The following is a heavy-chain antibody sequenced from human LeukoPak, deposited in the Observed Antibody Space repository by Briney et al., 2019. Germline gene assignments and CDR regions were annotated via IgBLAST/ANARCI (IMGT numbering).Heavy chain of an antibody. Sequence: SETLSLTCTVSGGSISCYYWSWIRQPPGKGLELMVYIYYSWSTNYNPSLKSRVTISVDTSKNHFSLKLSCVTAADTAVYYCARWTAGPAYYYYYGMDVWGQGTTVTVSS. CDR2: IYYSWST. V-gene: IGHV4-59*08. CDR1: GGSISCYY. D-gene: IGHD6-13*01. J-gene: IGHJ6*02. CDR3: ARWTAGPAYYYYYGMDV.